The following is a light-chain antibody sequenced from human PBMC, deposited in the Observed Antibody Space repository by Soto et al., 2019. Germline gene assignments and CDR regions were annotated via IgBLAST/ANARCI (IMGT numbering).Light chain of an antibody. CDR3: SSYSSSSTLVL. Sequence: QSALTQPASVSGSPGQTVIISCTGTSSDIGGSNYVSWYQQHPGRAPKLILFDVSTRPSKIPYRFSGSKSDNTASLTISGLQAVDEADYYCSSYSSSSTLVLFGGGTKLTVL. J-gene: IGLJ2*01. CDR1: SSDIGGSNY. CDR2: DVS. V-gene: IGLV2-14*03.